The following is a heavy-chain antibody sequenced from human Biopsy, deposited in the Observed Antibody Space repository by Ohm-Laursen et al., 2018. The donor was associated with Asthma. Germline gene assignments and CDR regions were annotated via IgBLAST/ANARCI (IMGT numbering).Heavy chain of an antibody. V-gene: IGHV3-9*01. D-gene: IGHD3-22*01. CDR1: GFTFDDYA. Sequence: SLRLSCAASGFTFDDYAMNWVRQAPGKGLEWVSGISWNSGSLEYADSVKGRFTVSRDNAKNSLYLQMQSLRPEDTAFYYCAKSADYYDSTDYLDFWGRGTLVTVSS. CDR3: AKSADYYDSTDYLDF. J-gene: IGHJ4*01. CDR2: ISWNSGSL.